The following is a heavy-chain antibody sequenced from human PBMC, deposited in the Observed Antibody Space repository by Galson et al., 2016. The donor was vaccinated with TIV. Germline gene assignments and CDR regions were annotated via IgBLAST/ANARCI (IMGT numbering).Heavy chain of an antibody. D-gene: IGHD4/OR15-4a*01. J-gene: IGHJ4*02. CDR2: IYYTGST. Sequence: SETLSLTCTVSGGSISSHYWSWIRQPPGKGLEWIGYIYYTGSTNYSPSLKRRATISLDTSKNQLSLRLSSVTAADTAVYYCAGVDYGGFHYWGQGILVTVSS. CDR1: GGSISSHY. V-gene: IGHV4-59*11. CDR3: AGVDYGGFHY.